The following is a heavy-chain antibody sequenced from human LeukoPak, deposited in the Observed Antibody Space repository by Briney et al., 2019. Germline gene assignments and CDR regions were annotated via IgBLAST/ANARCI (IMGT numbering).Heavy chain of an antibody. CDR3: ARGGYTSTLYGRYQH. Sequence: GGSLRLSCAASGFTFSSYTMNWVRQAPGKGLEWVSSISSSSSYIYYGDSVKGRFTISRHNAKNSLYLQMNSLRAEDTAVYYCARGGYTSTLYGRYQHWGQGTLVTVSP. J-gene: IGHJ1*01. V-gene: IGHV3-21*01. CDR2: ISSSSSYI. CDR1: GFTFSSYT. D-gene: IGHD6-13*01.